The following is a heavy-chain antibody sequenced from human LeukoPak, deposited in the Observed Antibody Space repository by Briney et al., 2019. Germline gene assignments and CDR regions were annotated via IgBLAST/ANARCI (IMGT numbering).Heavy chain of an antibody. V-gene: IGHV1-18*01. D-gene: IGHD3-10*01. CDR2: ISAYNGNT. CDR1: GYTFTSCG. Sequence: ASVKVSCKASGYTFTSCGISWVRQAPGQGLEWMGWISAYNGNTNYAQKLQGRVTMTTDTSTSTAYMELRSLRSDDTAVYYCARDALWFGESYYFDYWGQGTLVTVSS. J-gene: IGHJ4*02. CDR3: ARDALWFGESYYFDY.